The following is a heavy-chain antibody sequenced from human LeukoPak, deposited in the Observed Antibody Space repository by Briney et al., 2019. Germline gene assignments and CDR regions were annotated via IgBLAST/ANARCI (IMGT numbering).Heavy chain of an antibody. Sequence: PGGSLRLSCAASGFTFSSYSMNWVRQAPGKGLEWVSSISSSSSYIYYADSVKGRFTISRDNAKNSLYLQMNSLRAEDTAVYYCARDLGGWYHSVFGDYFDYWGQGTLVTVSS. D-gene: IGHD6-19*01. CDR3: ARDLGGWYHSVFGDYFDY. CDR1: GFTFSSYS. J-gene: IGHJ4*02. CDR2: ISSSSSYI. V-gene: IGHV3-21*01.